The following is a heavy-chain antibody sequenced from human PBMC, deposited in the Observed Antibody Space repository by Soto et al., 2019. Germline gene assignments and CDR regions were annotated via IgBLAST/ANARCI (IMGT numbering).Heavy chain of an antibody. Sequence: SGTLSLTCTVSGGSISSYYWSWIRQPPGKGLEWIGYIYYSGSTNYNPSLKSRVTISVDTSKNQFSLKLSSVTAADTAVYYCARERFECSGGSCYYGDYYMDVWGKGTTVTVSS. CDR1: GGSISSYY. V-gene: IGHV4-59*01. CDR2: IYYSGST. J-gene: IGHJ6*03. D-gene: IGHD2-15*01. CDR3: ARERFECSGGSCYYGDYYMDV.